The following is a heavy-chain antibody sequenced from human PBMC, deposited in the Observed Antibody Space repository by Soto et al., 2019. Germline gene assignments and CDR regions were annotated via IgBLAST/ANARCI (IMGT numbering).Heavy chain of an antibody. CDR2: ISSSGSTI. Sequence: QVQLVESGGGLVKPGGSLRLCCTASGFRFSDYYMSWIRQAPGKGLEWISYISSSGSTIYYADSVKGRFTISRDNAKNSLYLQMNSLRAEDTAVYYCATPPRDTVGEVTPREREMDYYYYMDVGGKGTTVTVTS. V-gene: IGHV3-11*01. J-gene: IGHJ6*03. D-gene: IGHD2-15*01. CDR3: ATPPRDTVGEVTPREREMDYYYYMDV. CDR1: GFRFSDYY.